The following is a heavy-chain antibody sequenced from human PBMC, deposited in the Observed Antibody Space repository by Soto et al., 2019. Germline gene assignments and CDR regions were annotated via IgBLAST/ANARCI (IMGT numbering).Heavy chain of an antibody. CDR3: AKRFVDRGADS. Sequence: EVQLVESGGGLVRPGGSLRLSCAASGFTFRKSDMTWVRRAPGQGLQYISSISDRGSDTYYADSVKGRFIISRDNSKNTLYLQMNSLRVEDTAIDYCAKRFVDRGADSWGQGTVVTVSS. D-gene: IGHD3-16*02. J-gene: IGHJ4*02. CDR1: GFTFRKSD. V-gene: IGHV3-23*04. CDR2: ISDRGSDT.